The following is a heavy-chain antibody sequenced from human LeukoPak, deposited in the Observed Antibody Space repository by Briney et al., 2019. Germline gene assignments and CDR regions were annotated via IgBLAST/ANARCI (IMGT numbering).Heavy chain of an antibody. CDR2: IYYSGST. J-gene: IGHJ5*02. V-gene: IGHV4-39*01. CDR3: ARHGVYYGSGGWFDP. Sequence: SETLSLTCTVSGGSISGSSYYWGWIRQPPRKGLEWIGSIYYSGSTYYNPSLKGRVTISVDTSKNQFSLKLSSVTAADTAVYYCARHGVYYGSGGWFDPWGQGTLVTVSS. D-gene: IGHD3-10*01. CDR1: GGSISGSSYY.